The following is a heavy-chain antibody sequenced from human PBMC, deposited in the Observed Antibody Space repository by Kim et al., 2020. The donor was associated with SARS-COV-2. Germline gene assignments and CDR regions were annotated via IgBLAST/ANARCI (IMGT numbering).Heavy chain of an antibody. Sequence: GGSLRLSCAASGFTFSTYAFYWGRQAPGKGLEYVSAISSNGGITSYANSVKGRCTISRDNSNNTLYLQMGSLRAEDMAVYYCARDPGWGIGCYLDYWGQGTLVTVSS. CDR3: ARDPGWGIGCYLDY. CDR1: GFTFSTYA. D-gene: IGHD2-8*02. CDR2: ISSNGGIT. V-gene: IGHV3-64*01. J-gene: IGHJ4*02.